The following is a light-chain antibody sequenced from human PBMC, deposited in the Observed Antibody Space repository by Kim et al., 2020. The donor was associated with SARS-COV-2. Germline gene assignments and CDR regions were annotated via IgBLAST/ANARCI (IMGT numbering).Light chain of an antibody. CDR3: NSYTSSSTLV. V-gene: IGLV2-14*03. J-gene: IGLJ2*01. CDR2: DVS. Sequence: GQSITISCTGTSSDVGGYKYVSWYQQHPGKAPKLIIYDVSKRPSGVSNRFSGFKSGNTASLTISGLQAEDEANYYCNSYTSSSTLVFGGGTQLTVL. CDR1: SSDVGGYKY.